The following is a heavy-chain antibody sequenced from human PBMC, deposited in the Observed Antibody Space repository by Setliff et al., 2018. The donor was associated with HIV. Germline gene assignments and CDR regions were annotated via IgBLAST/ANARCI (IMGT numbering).Heavy chain of an antibody. J-gene: IGHJ3*02. CDR3: ATSGFYDILTGPTPGVFDI. D-gene: IGHD3-9*01. CDR2: FDPEDGET. V-gene: IGHV1-24*01. CDR1: GDTLTELS. Sequence: ASVKVSCKVSGDTLTELSIHWVRQAPGKGLEWMGGFDPEDGETVYAQKFQGRVTMTEDTSADTAYMELSSLISEDTAMYYCATSGFYDILTGPTPGVFDIWGQGTMVTVSS.